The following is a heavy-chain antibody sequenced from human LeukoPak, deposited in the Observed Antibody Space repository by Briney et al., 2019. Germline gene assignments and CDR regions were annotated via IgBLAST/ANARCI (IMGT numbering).Heavy chain of an antibody. CDR2: ISRSSRYI. D-gene: IGHD3-10*01. J-gene: IGHJ4*02. CDR3: ARGSTVVRGVSPAGDY. Sequence: GSLKLSGAASGFTFSSYTMNGARPAPGKGREWGASISRSSRYIYNADSMKGRFTISRANAKTSLDLQLHSLRAEDTAVYYCARGSTVVRGVSPAGDYWGQGTLVTVSS. CDR1: GFTFSSYT. V-gene: IGHV3-21*01.